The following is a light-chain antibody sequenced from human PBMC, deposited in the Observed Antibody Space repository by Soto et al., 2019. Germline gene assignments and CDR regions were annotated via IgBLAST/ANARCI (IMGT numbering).Light chain of an antibody. J-gene: IGKJ2*01. CDR3: QQYNNWPPYT. Sequence: DIQMTQSPSSLTASVGERVTITCRASRSISDYLNWYQQRPGKAPQLLISSASTLQSGVPSRFSGGTSGTDFTLTISSLQPEDLGTYYCQQYNNWPPYTFGQGTKLEIK. V-gene: IGKV1-39*01. CDR1: RSISDY. CDR2: SAS.